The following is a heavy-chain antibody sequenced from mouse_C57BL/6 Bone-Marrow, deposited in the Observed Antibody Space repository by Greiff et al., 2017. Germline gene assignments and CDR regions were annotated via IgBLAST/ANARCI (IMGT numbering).Heavy chain of an antibody. CDR1: GFNIKNTY. CDR2: IDPANGNT. Sequence: VQLKESVAELVRPGASVKLSCTASGFNIKNTYMHWVKQRPEQGLEWIGRIDPANGNTKYAPKFQVKATITADTSSNTAYLQLSSLTSEDTAIYYCASPPYSSNLEFAYWGQGTLVTVSA. D-gene: IGHD2-5*01. V-gene: IGHV14-3*01. CDR3: ASPPYSSNLEFAY. J-gene: IGHJ3*01.